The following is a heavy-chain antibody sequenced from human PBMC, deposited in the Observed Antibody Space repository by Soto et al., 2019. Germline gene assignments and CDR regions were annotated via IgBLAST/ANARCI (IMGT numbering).Heavy chain of an antibody. D-gene: IGHD5-18*01. CDR3: VRSVFDTWNY. CDR1: GFTFSTYA. J-gene: IGHJ4*02. V-gene: IGHV3-74*02. Sequence: EVQLLESGGGLVQPGGSLRLSCAASGFTFSTYAMSWVRQAPGKGLEWVSRINSDGTSTTYADSVKGRFTISRDNAKNTLYLQMNSLRAEDTAVYYCVRSVFDTWNYWGQGTLVTVSS. CDR2: INSDGTST.